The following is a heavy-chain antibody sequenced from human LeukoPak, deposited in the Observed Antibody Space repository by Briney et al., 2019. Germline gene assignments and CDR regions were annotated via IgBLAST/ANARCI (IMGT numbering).Heavy chain of an antibody. V-gene: IGHV1-18*01. D-gene: IGHD5/OR15-5a*01. CDR3: ARDCIGCLGFDY. J-gene: IGHJ4*02. CDR1: GYTFTNYG. Sequence: VASVKVSCKASGYTFTNYGISWVRQAPGQGLEWMGWVSAYADDTNYVQKFRGRITMTSDTSTSTAYVELRSLRSDDTAVYYCARDCIGCLGFDYWGQGTLVTVSS. CDR2: VSAYADDT.